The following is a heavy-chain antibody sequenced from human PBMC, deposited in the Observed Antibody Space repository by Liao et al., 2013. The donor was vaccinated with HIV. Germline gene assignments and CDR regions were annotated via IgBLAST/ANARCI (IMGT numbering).Heavy chain of an antibody. CDR2: IYTRGTD. Sequence: QVQLQESGPGLVKPSETLSLTCTVSRGSMRNYYWSWIRQPPGKGLEWIAYIYTRGTDQLQPSLKSRTTITVDTSKSQISLKLTSVAAADTAVYYCARELPGGLFSIPYYFDYWGQEPCHRLL. D-gene: IGHD2-8*02. CDR1: RGSMRNYY. V-gene: IGHV4-4*08. J-gene: IGHJ4*01. CDR3: ARELPGGLFSIPYYFDY.